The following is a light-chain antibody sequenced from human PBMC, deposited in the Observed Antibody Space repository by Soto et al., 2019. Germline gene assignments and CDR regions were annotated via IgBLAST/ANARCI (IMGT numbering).Light chain of an antibody. CDR2: GAS. Sequence: VLTQSPATLSLSPGERATLSCRASQSVGNYLAWYQQKSGQAPSLLIYGASNRATGIPARFSGSESGTDFTLTISSLEPEDFAVYYCQQRYNSWTFGQGTRVEIK. V-gene: IGKV3-11*01. CDR3: QQRYNSWT. J-gene: IGKJ1*01. CDR1: QSVGNY.